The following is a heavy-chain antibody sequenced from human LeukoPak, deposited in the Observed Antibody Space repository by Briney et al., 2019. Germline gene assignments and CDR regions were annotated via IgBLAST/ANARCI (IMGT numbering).Heavy chain of an antibody. CDR1: GGSISSYY. J-gene: IGHJ4*02. Sequence: PSETLSLTCTVSGGSISSYYWSWIRQPPGKGLEWIGYIYYSGSTNYNPSFKSRVTISVDTSKNQFSLKLSSVTAADTAVYYCARFGGYSYGYSFDYWGQGTLVTVSS. V-gene: IGHV4-59*08. D-gene: IGHD5-18*01. CDR2: IYYSGST. CDR3: ARFGGYSYGYSFDY.